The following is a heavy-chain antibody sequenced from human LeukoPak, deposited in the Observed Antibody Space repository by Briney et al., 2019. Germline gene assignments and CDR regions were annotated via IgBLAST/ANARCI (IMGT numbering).Heavy chain of an antibody. V-gene: IGHV4-59*08. J-gene: IGHJ4*02. CDR3: AGGYSYGHFDY. CDR1: GGSISSYY. Sequence: PSETLSLTCTVSGGSISSYYWSWIRQPPGKGLEWIGYIYYSGSTNYNPSLKSRVTISVDTSKNQFSPKLSSVTAADTAVYYCAGGYSYGHFDYWGQGTLVTVSS. CDR2: IYYSGST. D-gene: IGHD5-18*01.